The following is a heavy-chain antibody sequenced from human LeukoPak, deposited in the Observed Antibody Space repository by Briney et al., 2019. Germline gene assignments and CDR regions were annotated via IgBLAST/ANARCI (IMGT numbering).Heavy chain of an antibody. CDR3: ARGGGIPRSWFDP. CDR2: INPSSGGT. D-gene: IGHD2-15*01. J-gene: IGHJ5*02. V-gene: IGHV1-2*02. Sequence: ASVKVSCKASGYTFTAYYMLWVRQAPGQGLQWMGWINPSSGGTNHAQKFQGRVTMTWDTSISTAYMELSRLRSDDTAVYYCARGGGIPRSWFDPWGQGTLVTVSS. CDR1: GYTFTAYY.